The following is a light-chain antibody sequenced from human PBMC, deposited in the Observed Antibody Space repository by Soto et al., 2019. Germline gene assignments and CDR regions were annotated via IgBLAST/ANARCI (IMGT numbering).Light chain of an antibody. Sequence: DIQMTQSPSSLSASVGDRVTITCRASLTIGDSLSWFQQKAGKPPTLLIYAASTLQSGVPTRFSGSGSGTDFTLTISSLQPEDFATYYCQQSYSVPRTFGLGTKVDI. V-gene: IGKV1-39*01. CDR3: QQSYSVPRT. J-gene: IGKJ1*01. CDR2: AAS. CDR1: LTIGDS.